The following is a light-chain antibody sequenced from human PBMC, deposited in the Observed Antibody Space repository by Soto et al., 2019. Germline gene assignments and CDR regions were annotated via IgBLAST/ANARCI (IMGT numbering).Light chain of an antibody. Sequence: QSALTQPASVSGSPGQSIAISCTGSSSDIGIYKYVSWYQQHPGKVPKLIIYEATNRPSGVSNRFSGSKSGNTASLTISGLQAEDEADYYCSSYTTSSTRVFGPGTKVTVL. CDR2: EAT. CDR1: SSDIGIYKY. CDR3: SSYTTSSTRV. J-gene: IGLJ1*01. V-gene: IGLV2-14*01.